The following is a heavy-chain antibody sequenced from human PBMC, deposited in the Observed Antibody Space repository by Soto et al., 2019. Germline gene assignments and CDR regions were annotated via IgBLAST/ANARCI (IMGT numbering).Heavy chain of an antibody. V-gene: IGHV1-24*01. J-gene: IGHJ4*02. CDR2: FDPEDGET. D-gene: IGHD2-2*01. CDR3: ATGPLMSTSDSIDY. Sequence: ASVKVSCKVSGYTLTELSMHWVRQAPGKGLEWMGGFDPEDGETIYAQKFQGRVTMTEDTSTDTAYMELSSLRSEDTAVYYCATGPLMSTSDSIDYWGQGTLVTVS. CDR1: GYTLTELS.